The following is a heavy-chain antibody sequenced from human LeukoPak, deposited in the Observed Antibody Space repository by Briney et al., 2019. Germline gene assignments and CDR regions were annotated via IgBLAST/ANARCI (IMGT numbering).Heavy chain of an antibody. D-gene: IGHD3-16*01. J-gene: IGHJ5*02. CDR2: IYYSGST. CDR3: ARLGTGGPLNWFDP. V-gene: IGHV4-59*08. CDR1: GGSISSYY. Sequence: SETLSLTCTVSGGSISSYYWSWIRQPPGKGLEWIGYIYYSGSTSYNPSLKSRVTISVDTSKNQFSLKLTSVTAADTAVYYCARLGTGGPLNWFDPWGQGTLVTVSS.